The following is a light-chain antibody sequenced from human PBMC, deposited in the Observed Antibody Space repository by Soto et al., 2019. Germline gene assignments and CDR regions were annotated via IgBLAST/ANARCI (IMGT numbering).Light chain of an antibody. CDR1: QSVSSY. J-gene: IGKJ4*01. Sequence: EIVLTQSPATLSLSPGERATLSCRASQSVSSYLAWYQQKPGQAPRLLIYDASNRATGIPARFSGSGSGTSFTLTISSLEPADFAVYYCQQHSNWPLTFGGGTKVEIK. CDR3: QQHSNWPLT. V-gene: IGKV3-11*01. CDR2: DAS.